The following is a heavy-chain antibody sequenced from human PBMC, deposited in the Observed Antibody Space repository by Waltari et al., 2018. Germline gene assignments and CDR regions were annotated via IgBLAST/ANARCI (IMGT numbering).Heavy chain of an antibody. CDR3: ARAASRGDYFDY. CDR1: GGSISSYY. V-gene: IGHV4-59*01. J-gene: IGHJ4*02. D-gene: IGHD6-25*01. CDR2: IYYSGST. Sequence: QVQLQESGPGLVKPSETLSLTCTVSGGSISSYYWSWIRQPPGKGLEWIGYIYYSGSTNYNTSLKSRVTISVDTSKNQFSLKLSSVTAADTAVYYCARAASRGDYFDYWGQGTLVTVSS.